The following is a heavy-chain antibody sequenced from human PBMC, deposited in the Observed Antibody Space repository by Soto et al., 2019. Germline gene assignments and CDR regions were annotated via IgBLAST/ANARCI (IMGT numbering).Heavy chain of an antibody. V-gene: IGHV4-59*01. Sequence: PSETLSLTCTVSGGSISTYYWSWIRQPPGKGLEWIGYIYYSGTTNYNPSLESRVTMSVDTSSNQFSLRLYSVTPADTAVYYCARRGGSYGLYYHGLDVWGQGTTVTVSS. CDR2: IYYSGTT. CDR1: GGSISTYY. CDR3: ARRGGSYGLYYHGLDV. D-gene: IGHD1-26*01. J-gene: IGHJ6*02.